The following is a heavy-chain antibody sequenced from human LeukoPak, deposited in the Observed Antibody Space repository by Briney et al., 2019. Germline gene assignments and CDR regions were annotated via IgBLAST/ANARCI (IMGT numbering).Heavy chain of an antibody. D-gene: IGHD3-10*01. V-gene: IGHV1-2*02. CDR2: VKPDSGDT. J-gene: IGHJ4*02. Sequence: ASVKVSCKASGYTFTDYYIQWLRQAPGQGPEWMGWVKPDSGDTYYAQKLQGRFTTTRDTSISTAFMELSMLTSADTAVYYCAKHLWFGDTGYFDSWGQGTLVVVSS. CDR3: AKHLWFGDTGYFDS. CDR1: GYTFTDYY.